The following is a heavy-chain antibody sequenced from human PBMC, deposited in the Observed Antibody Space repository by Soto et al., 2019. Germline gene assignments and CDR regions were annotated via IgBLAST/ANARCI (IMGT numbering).Heavy chain of an antibody. CDR2: IYYSGST. V-gene: IGHV4-59*08. D-gene: IGHD3-10*01. J-gene: IGHJ3*02. CDR3: ARRGSYFFDAFDI. CDR1: GGSISSYY. Sequence: SETLSLTCTVSGGSISSYYWSWIRQPPGKGLEWIGYIYYSGSTNYNPSLKSRVTISVDTSKNQFSLKLSSVTAAGTAVYYCARRGSYFFDAFDIWGQGTMVTVSS.